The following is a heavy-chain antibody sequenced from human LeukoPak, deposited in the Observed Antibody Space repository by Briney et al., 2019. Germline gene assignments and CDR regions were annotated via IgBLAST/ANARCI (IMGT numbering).Heavy chain of an antibody. CDR2: INHSGST. CDR1: GGSISSSSYY. Sequence: PSETLSLTCTVSGGSISSSSYYWGWIRQPPGKGLEWIGEINHSGSTNYNPSLKSRVTISVDTSKNQFSLKLSSVTAADTAVYYCARTIVATMPYWGQGNLVTVSS. CDR3: ARTIVATMPY. J-gene: IGHJ4*02. V-gene: IGHV4-39*07. D-gene: IGHD5-12*01.